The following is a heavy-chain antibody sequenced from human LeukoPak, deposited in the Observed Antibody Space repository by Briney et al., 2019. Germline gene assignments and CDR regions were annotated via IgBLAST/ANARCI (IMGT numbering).Heavy chain of an antibody. D-gene: IGHD2-8*01. Sequence: PGGSLRLSCAASGFTFSSYSMNWVRQAPGKGLEWVSYISSSSSTIYYADSVKGRFTISRDNAKNSLYLQMNSLRSEDTAVYYCATDFYLKWYWGQGTLVTVSS. J-gene: IGHJ4*02. CDR1: GFTFSSYS. CDR3: ATDFYLKWY. CDR2: ISSSSSTI. V-gene: IGHV3-48*01.